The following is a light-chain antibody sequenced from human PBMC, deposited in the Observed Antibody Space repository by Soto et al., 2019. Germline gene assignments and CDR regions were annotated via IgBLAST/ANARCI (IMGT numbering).Light chain of an antibody. CDR3: SSYASSSSLV. Sequence: QSALTQPASVSGSLGQSITISCTGTSSDIGGYNHVSWYQEHPGKAPKLMVYEVSNRPSGISNRFSGSKSGNTASLTISGLQAEDEADYYCSSYASSSSLVFGGGTKLT. J-gene: IGLJ3*02. CDR2: EVS. V-gene: IGLV2-14*01. CDR1: SSDIGGYNH.